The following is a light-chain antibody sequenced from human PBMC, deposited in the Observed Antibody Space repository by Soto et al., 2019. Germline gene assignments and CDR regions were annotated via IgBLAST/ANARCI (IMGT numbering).Light chain of an antibody. Sequence: QTVVTQPPSASGTPGQRVTISCSGSSSNIGSNTVNWYQHLPGTAPKLLIHSNNQRPSGVPDRFSGSKSGTSASLAISGLQSEDEADYCCAAWDDSLNGVVFGGGTKLTVL. CDR2: SNN. V-gene: IGLV1-44*01. CDR1: SSNIGSNT. CDR3: AAWDDSLNGVV. J-gene: IGLJ2*01.